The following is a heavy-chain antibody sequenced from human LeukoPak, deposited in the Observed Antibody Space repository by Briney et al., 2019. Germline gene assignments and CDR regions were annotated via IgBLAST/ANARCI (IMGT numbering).Heavy chain of an antibody. CDR3: AKDRAFGGVWPFGY. CDR2: IRYDGSNK. Sequence: PGGTLRLSCAASEFTFSSYGMTWVRQAPGKGLEWVAFIRYDGSNKYYADSVKGRFTISRDNSKNTLYLQMNSLRAEDTAVYYCAKDRAFGGVWPFGYWGQGTLVTVSS. J-gene: IGHJ4*02. CDR1: EFTFSSYG. D-gene: IGHD3-16*01. V-gene: IGHV3-30*02.